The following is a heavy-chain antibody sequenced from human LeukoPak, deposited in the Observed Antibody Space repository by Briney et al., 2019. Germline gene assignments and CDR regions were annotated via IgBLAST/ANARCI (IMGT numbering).Heavy chain of an antibody. CDR1: TSR. D-gene: IGHD3-22*01. CDR2: IGTYGGDT. J-gene: IGHJ5*01. V-gene: IGHV1-18*01. CDR3: ARDLWNFYDDSGYNRDFDS. Sequence: ASVKVSCKATSRISWVRQAPGQALEWMGWIGTYGGDTYYAQKFQGRITVTTDTSTSTVYMELRNLRSDDTAVYYCARDLWNFYDDSGYNRDFDSWGQGTLVTVSS.